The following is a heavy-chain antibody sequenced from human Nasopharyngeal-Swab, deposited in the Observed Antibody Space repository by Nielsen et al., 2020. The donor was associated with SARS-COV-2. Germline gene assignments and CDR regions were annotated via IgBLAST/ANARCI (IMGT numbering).Heavy chain of an antibody. Sequence: GGSLRLSCAASGFTFNNYNFNWVRQAPGKGLEWVSSISSSSSYIYYADSVKGRFTISRDNAKNSLYLQMNSLRAKDTAVYYCARDRLDYDFWSAYFMDVWGQGTTVTVSS. CDR2: ISSSSSYI. J-gene: IGHJ6*02. D-gene: IGHD3-3*01. CDR1: GFTFNNYN. CDR3: ARDRLDYDFWSAYFMDV. V-gene: IGHV3-21*01.